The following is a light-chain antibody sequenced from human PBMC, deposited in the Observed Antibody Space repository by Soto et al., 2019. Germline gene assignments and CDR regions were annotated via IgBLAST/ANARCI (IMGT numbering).Light chain of an antibody. J-gene: IGKJ5*01. CDR2: ATS. CDR3: QQRLNWQVT. CDR1: QSVSSN. Sequence: EIVMTQSPATLSVSPGERASLSCRASQSVSSNLAWYQQKPGQTPRLLIYATSTRATGIQARFSGSGSGTEFTLTIRSLQSEDFAVYYCQQRLNWQVTFGQGTRLEIK. V-gene: IGKV3-15*01.